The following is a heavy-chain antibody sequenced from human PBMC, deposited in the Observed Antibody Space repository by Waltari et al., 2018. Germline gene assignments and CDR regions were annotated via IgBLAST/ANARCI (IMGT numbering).Heavy chain of an antibody. J-gene: IGHJ6*03. CDR3: AKSDSSGYYYYYMDV. CDR1: GFTFRSYG. Sequence: QVQLVESGGGVVQPGRSLRLSCAASGFTFRSYGMHWVRQAPGKGLDWVAVIWYDGSNKYYADSVKGRFTISRDNSKNTLYLQMNSLRAEDTAVYYCAKSDSSGYYYYYMDVWGKGTTVTVSS. D-gene: IGHD6-19*01. V-gene: IGHV3-33*06. CDR2: IWYDGSNK.